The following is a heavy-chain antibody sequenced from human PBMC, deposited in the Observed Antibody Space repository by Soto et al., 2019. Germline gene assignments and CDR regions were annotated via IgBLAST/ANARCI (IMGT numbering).Heavy chain of an antibody. CDR1: GGSISSGGYY. CDR2: IYYSGST. Sequence: SETLSLTCIVSGGSISSGGYYWSWIRQHPGKGLEWIGYIYYSGSTYYNPSLKSRVTISVDTSKNQFSLKLSSVTAADTAVYYCARAFGLAAAATDYWGQGTLVTVSS. J-gene: IGHJ4*02. D-gene: IGHD6-13*01. CDR3: ARAFGLAAAATDY. V-gene: IGHV4-31*03.